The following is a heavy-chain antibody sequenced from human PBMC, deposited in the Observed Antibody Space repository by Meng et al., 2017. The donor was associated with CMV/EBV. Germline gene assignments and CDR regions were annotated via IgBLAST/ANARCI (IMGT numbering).Heavy chain of an antibody. D-gene: IGHD1-7*01. CDR1: GGTLSRYA. Sequence: QVQLVESVGAVKKRWSSVQVSCNASGGTLSRYAISWVRQAAGQGLGWMGGIIPIFGTGNYAQKFQGRVTITADESTSTAYMELSSLRSEDTAVYYCARGSGAGTTWSYFDYWGQGTLVTVSS. V-gene: IGHV1-69*12. CDR2: IIPIFGTG. J-gene: IGHJ4*02. CDR3: ARGSGAGTTWSYFDY.